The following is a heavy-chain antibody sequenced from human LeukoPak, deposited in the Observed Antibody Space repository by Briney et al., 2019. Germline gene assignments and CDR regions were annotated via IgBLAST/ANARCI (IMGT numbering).Heavy chain of an antibody. J-gene: IGHJ4*02. CDR1: GYTFTSYY. CDR3: ARAAWVSTSSKYYFDN. V-gene: IGHV1-46*01. Sequence: GASVKVSCKASGYTFTSYYMHWVRQAPGQGLEWMGIINPSGGSTSYAQKFQGRVTMTRDTSTSTVYMELSSLRSEDTALYYCARAAWVSTSSKYYFDNWGQGTLVTVSS. D-gene: IGHD2-21*01. CDR2: INPSGGST.